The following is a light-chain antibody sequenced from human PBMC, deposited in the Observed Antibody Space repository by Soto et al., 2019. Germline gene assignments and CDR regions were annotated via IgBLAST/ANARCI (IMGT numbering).Light chain of an antibody. Sequence: QAVVTQPPSVSGAPGQRVTISCTGSSSNIGAGYNVHWYQQLPGTAPKLLIFDNSNRPSGVPDRFSGSKSGTSASLAITGLQAQDEADYFCQSCDSSLSGSVVFGGGTKVTVL. J-gene: IGLJ2*01. CDR3: QSCDSSLSGSVV. CDR2: DNS. V-gene: IGLV1-40*01. CDR1: SSNIGAGYN.